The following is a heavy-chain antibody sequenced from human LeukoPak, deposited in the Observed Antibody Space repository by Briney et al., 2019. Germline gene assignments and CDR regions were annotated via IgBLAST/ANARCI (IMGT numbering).Heavy chain of an antibody. CDR2: MNPISGDT. CDR1: GYTFTSYD. CDR3: ARVPRRGEWCVP. Sequence: EASVKVSCKASGYTFTSYDVNWVRQATGQGLEWMGWMNPISGDTGYALKFQGRVTMSRNTSISTAYMELGSLRSEDTAVYYCARVPRRGEWCVPWGEGTLVTVSS. J-gene: IGHJ5*02. D-gene: IGHD3-10*01. V-gene: IGHV1-8*01.